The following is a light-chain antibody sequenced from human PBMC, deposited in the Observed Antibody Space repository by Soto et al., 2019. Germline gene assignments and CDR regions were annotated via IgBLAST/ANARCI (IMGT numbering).Light chain of an antibody. CDR1: SSDVGSYNY. Sequence: QSVLTQPPSVSGSPGQSVTISCTGASSDVGSYNYVSWYQHHPGKAPKLIIYDVHKRPSGVPYRFSGSKSGNTASLIISGRQADEEAGYYCCSDAASYISEVFGGGTKLTVL. V-gene: IGLV2-11*01. J-gene: IGLJ1*01. CDR3: CSDAASYISEV. CDR2: DVH.